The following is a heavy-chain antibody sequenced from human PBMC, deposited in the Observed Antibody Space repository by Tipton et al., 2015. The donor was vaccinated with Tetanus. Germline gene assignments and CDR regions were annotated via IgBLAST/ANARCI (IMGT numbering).Heavy chain of an antibody. CDR1: GYTFTSYA. CDR3: ARDQLDH. Sequence: QLVQSGGEVKKPGASVKVSCKASGYTFTSYAVAWVRQAPGQGLEWMGWISGYNGITNFTQKFQGRLTMTRDTSTSTAYMELRSLRSDDTAVYFCARDQLDHWGQGTLVTVSS. CDR2: ISGYNGIT. J-gene: IGHJ4*02. V-gene: IGHV1-18*01.